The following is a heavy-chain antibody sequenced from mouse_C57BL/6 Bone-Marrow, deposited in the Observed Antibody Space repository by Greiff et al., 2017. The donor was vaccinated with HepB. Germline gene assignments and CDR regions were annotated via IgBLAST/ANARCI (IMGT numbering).Heavy chain of an antibody. Sequence: EVQGVESGGGLVQPGGSLSLSCAASGFTFTDYYMSWVRQPPGKALEWLGFIRNKANGYTTEYSVSVKGRFTISIDTSQSILYLQMHAMRAEDSATYDCARYIAVAYFDYWGQGTTLTVSA. CDR1: GFTFTDYY. J-gene: IGHJ2*01. CDR2: IRNKANGYTT. V-gene: IGHV7-3*01. D-gene: IGHD1-1*02. CDR3: ARYIAVAYFDY.